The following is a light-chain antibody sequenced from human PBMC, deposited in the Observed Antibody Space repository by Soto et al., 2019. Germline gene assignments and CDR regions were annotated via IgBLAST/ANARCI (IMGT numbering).Light chain of an antibody. CDR2: DAS. CDR3: QHRKIWQPIT. V-gene: IGKV3-11*01. J-gene: IGKJ5*01. Sequence: VVTQSPPTLSLSPGERATLSCRTSLSVSSYLAWYQQKPGQAPRLLIYDASNRATGIPARFTGSGSGTDFSLLTATLEHEDFAPYYSQHRKIWQPITVGQVTRREIK. CDR1: LSVSSY.